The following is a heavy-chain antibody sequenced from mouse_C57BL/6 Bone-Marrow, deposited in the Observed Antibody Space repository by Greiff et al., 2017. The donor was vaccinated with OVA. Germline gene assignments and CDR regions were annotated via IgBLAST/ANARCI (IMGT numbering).Heavy chain of an antibody. CDR3: ARGPQIDYCGSRFAY. J-gene: IGHJ3*01. D-gene: IGHD1-1*01. V-gene: IGHV1-81*01. CDR2: IYPRSGNT. CDR1: GYTFTSYG. Sequence: QVQLQQSGAELARPGASVKLSCKASGYTFTSYGISWVKQRTGQGLEWIGEIYPRSGNTYYNEKFKGKATLTANKSSSTAYMEIRSLTSEDSAVYFCARGPQIDYCGSRFAYWGQGTLVTVSA.